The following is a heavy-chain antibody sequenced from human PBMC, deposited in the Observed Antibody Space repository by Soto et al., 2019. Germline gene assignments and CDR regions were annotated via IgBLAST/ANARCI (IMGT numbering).Heavy chain of an antibody. J-gene: IGHJ5*02. CDR3: ARGIARGNQNWFDP. V-gene: IGHV1-8*01. Sequence: ASVKVSCKASGDTFTSYDINWVRQATGQGLEWMGWMNPNSVNTGYAQKFQGRVTMTRNTSISTANVELCSMKFEVTAVYYRARGIARGNQNWFDPWRQGTLVTVSS. CDR2: MNPNSVNT. CDR1: GDTFTSYD. D-gene: IGHD1-26*01.